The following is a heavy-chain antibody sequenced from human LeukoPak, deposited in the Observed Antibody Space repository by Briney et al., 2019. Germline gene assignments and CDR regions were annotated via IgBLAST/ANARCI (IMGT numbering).Heavy chain of an antibody. V-gene: IGHV1-2*04. CDR3: ARQTVNDYSNYGQPPAFDY. D-gene: IGHD4-11*01. J-gene: IGHJ4*02. CDR2: NNPNSGGT. CDR1: GYTFTGYY. Sequence: GASVKVSCKASGYTFTGYYMHWVRQAPGQGLEWMGWNNPNSGGTNYAQKFQGWVTMTRDTSISTAYLQWSSLKASDTAMYYCARQTVNDYSNYGQPPAFDYWGQGTLVTVSS.